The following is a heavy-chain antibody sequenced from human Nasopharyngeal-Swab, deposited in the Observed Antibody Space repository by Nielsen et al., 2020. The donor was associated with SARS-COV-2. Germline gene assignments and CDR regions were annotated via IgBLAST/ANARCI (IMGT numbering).Heavy chain of an antibody. CDR1: GFTFSDYY. Sequence: GGSLRLSCAASGFTFSDYYMSWIRQAPGEGLEWVSYISSSGSTIYYADSVKGRFTISRDNAKNSLYLQMNSLRAKDTAVYYCARGLDTAMLPYYGMDVWGQGTTVTVSS. D-gene: IGHD5-18*01. CDR3: ARGLDTAMLPYYGMDV. J-gene: IGHJ6*02. V-gene: IGHV3-11*01. CDR2: ISSSGSTI.